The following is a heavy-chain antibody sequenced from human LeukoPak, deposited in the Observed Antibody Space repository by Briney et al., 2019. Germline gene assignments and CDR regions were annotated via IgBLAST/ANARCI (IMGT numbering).Heavy chain of an antibody. CDR3: ARRYTYYDYVWGTNKPQYYFDY. V-gene: IGHV4-59*01. J-gene: IGHJ4*02. CDR1: GGSISSYY. CDR2: IYYSGST. Sequence: PSETLSLTCTVSGGSISSYYWSWIRQPPGKGLEWIGYIYYSGSTNYNPSLKSRVTISVDTSKNQFSLKLSSVTAADTAVYYCARRYTYYDYVWGTNKPQYYFDYWGQGTLVTVSS. D-gene: IGHD3-16*01.